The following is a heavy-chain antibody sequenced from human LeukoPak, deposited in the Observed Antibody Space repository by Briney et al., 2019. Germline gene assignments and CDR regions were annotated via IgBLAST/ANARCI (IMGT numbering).Heavy chain of an antibody. Sequence: GGSLRLSCTASGFTFSDYAMHWVRQAPGKGLEWVAFISYDGSDIFYADSVKGRFTISRDNSKNTVYLQMNSLRAEDTAVYYCVRENNDLDSWGQGTLVTASS. J-gene: IGHJ4*02. CDR2: ISYDGSDI. CDR1: GFTFSDYA. D-gene: IGHD2-8*01. CDR3: VRENNDLDS. V-gene: IGHV3-30-3*01.